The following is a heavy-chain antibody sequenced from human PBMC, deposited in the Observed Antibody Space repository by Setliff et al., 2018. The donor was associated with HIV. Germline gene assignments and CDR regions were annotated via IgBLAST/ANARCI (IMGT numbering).Heavy chain of an antibody. CDR3: ARGGGTTSRVAFDI. J-gene: IGHJ3*02. CDR1: GYSIGSGSF. D-gene: IGHD1-1*01. Sequence: SETLSLTCAVSGYSIGSGSFWGWIRQPPGKGLEWIATIPHNGGTYYNPDPSLTGRVTISIDMSKNHFSLNLKSVTAADTAIYYCARGGGTTSRVAFDIWGQGTMVTVSS. CDR2: IPHNGGT. V-gene: IGHV4-38-2*01.